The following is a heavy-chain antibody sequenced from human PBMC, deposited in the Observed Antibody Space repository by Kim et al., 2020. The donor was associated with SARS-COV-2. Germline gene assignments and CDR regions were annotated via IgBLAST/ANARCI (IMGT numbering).Heavy chain of an antibody. CDR2: INHSGST. D-gene: IGHD2-15*01. Sequence: SETLSLTCAVYGGSFSGYYWSWIRQPPGKGLEWIGEINHSGSTNYNPSLKSRVTISVDTSKNQFSLKLSSVTAADTAVYYCARGRGLVVVAAVNWFDPWGQGTLVTVSS. CDR1: GGSFSGYY. CDR3: ARGRGLVVVAAVNWFDP. J-gene: IGHJ5*02. V-gene: IGHV4-34*01.